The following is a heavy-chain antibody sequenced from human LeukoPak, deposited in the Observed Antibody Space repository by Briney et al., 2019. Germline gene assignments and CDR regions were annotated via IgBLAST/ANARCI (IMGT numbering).Heavy chain of an antibody. CDR3: ARARPLAAAGLDY. Sequence: PGGSLRLSCAASGFTFSSYGMHWVRQAPGKGLEWVAVISYDGSNKYYADSVKGRFTISRDNSKNTLYLQMNSLRAEDTAVYYCARARPLAAAGLDYWGQGTLVTVSS. J-gene: IGHJ4*02. CDR1: GFTFSSYG. CDR2: ISYDGSNK. V-gene: IGHV3-30*03. D-gene: IGHD6-13*01.